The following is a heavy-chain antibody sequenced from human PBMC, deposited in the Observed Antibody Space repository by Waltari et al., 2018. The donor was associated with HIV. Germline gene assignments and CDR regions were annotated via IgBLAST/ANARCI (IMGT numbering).Heavy chain of an antibody. V-gene: IGHV4-59*01. CDR1: GGSIGSYY. CDR3: ARGGVVTTYDY. CDR2: IYYIGST. Sequence: QVKMQESGPGLVKPSQTLSLTCNVSGGSIGSYYCSWIRQSPGKGLEWIGYIYYIGSTNYHPSLKSRVTISVDTSKNQCSLNLTSVTAADTAVYYCARGGVVTTYDYWGQGTLVTVSS. D-gene: IGHD2-21*02. J-gene: IGHJ4*02.